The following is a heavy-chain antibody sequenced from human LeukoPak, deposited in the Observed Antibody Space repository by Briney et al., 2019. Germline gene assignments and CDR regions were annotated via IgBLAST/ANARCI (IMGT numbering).Heavy chain of an antibody. CDR3: ARERRSGTYYYFDY. J-gene: IGHJ4*02. CDR2: IAYSGST. CDR1: GGSISSADSY. V-gene: IGHV4-61*08. D-gene: IGHD3-10*01. Sequence: PSQTLSLTGTVSGGSISSADSYWSWVRQPPGKGLEWIGYIAYSGSTNYNPSLKSRVSMSVHTSKNQFSLKLSSVTAADTAVYYCARERRSGTYYYFDYWGQGILVTVSS.